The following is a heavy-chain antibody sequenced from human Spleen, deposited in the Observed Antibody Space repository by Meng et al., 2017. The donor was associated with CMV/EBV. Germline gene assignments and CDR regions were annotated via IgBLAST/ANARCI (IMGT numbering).Heavy chain of an antibody. CDR1: GYTFTNYW. Sequence: GESLKISCKASGYTFTNYWIGWVRQMPGKGLEWMGIIYPGDSDTRYSPSFQGQVTISADKSISTAYLQWSSLKASDTAMYYCARLQEPISNYYYYGMDVWGQGTTVTVSS. D-gene: IGHD3-9*01. V-gene: IGHV5-51*01. CDR3: ARLQEPISNYYYYGMDV. CDR2: IYPGDSDT. J-gene: IGHJ6*02.